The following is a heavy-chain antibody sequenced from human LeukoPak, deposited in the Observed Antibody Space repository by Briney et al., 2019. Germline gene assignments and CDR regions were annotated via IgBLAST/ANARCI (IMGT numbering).Heavy chain of an antibody. Sequence: GGSLRLSCAASGFTFSTYAMSWVRQAAGKGLEWVSLISGSGGGTYYADSVKGRFTISRDNSKNTLYLQMNSLRAEDTAVYYCARRGRDAFDIWGQGTMVTVSS. V-gene: IGHV3-23*01. CDR2: ISGSGGGT. CDR3: ARRGRDAFDI. CDR1: GFTFSTYA. D-gene: IGHD3-16*01. J-gene: IGHJ3*02.